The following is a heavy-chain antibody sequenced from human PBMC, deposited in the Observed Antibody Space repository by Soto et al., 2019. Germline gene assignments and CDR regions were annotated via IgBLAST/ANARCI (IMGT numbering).Heavy chain of an antibody. CDR3: TRGISRGDNGMYV. V-gene: IGHV3-74*01. CDR2: ISSDGTTT. Sequence: QLVESGGGLVQPGGSLRLSCAASRFTFINSWIHWVRQVPGKGLVWVSRISSDGTTTTYADSVKGRFTISRDSAKDTVYLQMNSLRVEDTAVYYCTRGISRGDNGMYVWGQGTTVTVSS. CDR1: RFTFINSW. D-gene: IGHD3-16*01. J-gene: IGHJ6*02.